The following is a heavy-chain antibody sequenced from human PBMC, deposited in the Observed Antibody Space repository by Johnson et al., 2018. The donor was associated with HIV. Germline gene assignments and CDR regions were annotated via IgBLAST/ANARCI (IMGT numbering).Heavy chain of an antibody. J-gene: IGHJ3*02. CDR3: TPTRAFDI. V-gene: IGHV3-7*02. Sequence: EVQLLESGGGLVQPGGSLRLSCAASGFTFSSYWMSWVRQAPGKGLEWVANIKQDGSEKYYVDSVKGRFTISRDNAKNSLYLQLNSLKPEDTAVYYCTPTRAFDIWGQGTMVTVSS. CDR1: GFTFSSYW. CDR2: IKQDGSEK.